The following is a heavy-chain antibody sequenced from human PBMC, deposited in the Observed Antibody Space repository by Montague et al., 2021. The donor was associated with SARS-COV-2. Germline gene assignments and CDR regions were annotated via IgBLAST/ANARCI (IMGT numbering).Heavy chain of an antibody. J-gene: IGHJ6*02. CDR1: GFTFSSYA. CDR2: ISYDGSNK. Sequence: SLRLSCAAPGFTFSSYAMHWVRQAPGKGLEWVAVISYDGSNKYYADSVKGRFTISRDNSKITLYLQMNSLRAEDTAVYYCVRDLLSYYYGMDVWGQGTTVTVSS. CDR3: VRDLLSYYYGMDV. V-gene: IGHV3-30*04.